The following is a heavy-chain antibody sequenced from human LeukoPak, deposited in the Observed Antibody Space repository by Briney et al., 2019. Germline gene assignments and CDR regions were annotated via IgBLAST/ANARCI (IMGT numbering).Heavy chain of an antibody. V-gene: IGHV3-30-3*01. CDR3: ARGPHSSGWYYFDY. CDR2: ISYDGSNK. D-gene: IGHD6-19*01. J-gene: IGHJ4*02. Sequence: PGRSLRLSCAASGFTFSSYAMHWVRQAPGKGLEWVAVISYDGSNKYYADSMKGRFTTSRDNSKNTLYLQMNSLRAEDTAVYYCARGPHSSGWYYFDYWGQGTLVTVSS. CDR1: GFTFSSYA.